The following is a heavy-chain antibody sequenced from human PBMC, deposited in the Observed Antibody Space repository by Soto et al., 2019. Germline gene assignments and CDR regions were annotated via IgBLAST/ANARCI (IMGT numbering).Heavy chain of an antibody. V-gene: IGHV3-23*01. CDR1: GFTFSSYA. CDR3: ATPYCSGGSCYYGY. Sequence: EVQLLESGGGLVQPGGSLRLSCAACGFTFSSYAMSWVRQAPGKGLEWVSAISGSGGSTYYADSVKGRFTISRDNSKNTLYLQMNSLRAEDTAVYYCATPYCSGGSCYYGYWGQGTLVTVSS. CDR2: ISGSGGST. J-gene: IGHJ4*02. D-gene: IGHD2-15*01.